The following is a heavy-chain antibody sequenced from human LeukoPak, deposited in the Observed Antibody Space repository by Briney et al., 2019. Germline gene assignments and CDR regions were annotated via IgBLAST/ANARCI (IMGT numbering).Heavy chain of an antibody. V-gene: IGHV4-4*07. Sequence: SETLSLTCTVSGGSISSYYWSWIRQPAGKGLEWIGRIYTSGSTNYNPSLKSRVTMSVDTSKNQFSLKLSSVTAADTAVYYCARDSLDYDSSGYPSYYYYYMDVWGKGTTVTVSS. CDR1: GGSISSYY. J-gene: IGHJ6*03. D-gene: IGHD3-22*01. CDR2: IYTSGST. CDR3: ARDSLDYDSSGYPSYYYYYMDV.